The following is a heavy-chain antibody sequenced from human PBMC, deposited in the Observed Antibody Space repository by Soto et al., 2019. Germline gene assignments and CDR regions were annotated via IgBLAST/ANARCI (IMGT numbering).Heavy chain of an antibody. Sequence: SETLSITCTFSVDSISDISYCWGWIRQPPWKGLQWIGCMFYSGATYYNPSLKNRVTLSVDTSNNQFSLNLVSVTAPDTAVYYFARHKRGSDWLDS. J-gene: IGHJ5*01. D-gene: IGHD3-10*01. CDR1: VDSISDISYC. CDR3: ARHKRGSDWLDS. V-gene: IGHV4-39*01. CDR2: MFYSGAT.